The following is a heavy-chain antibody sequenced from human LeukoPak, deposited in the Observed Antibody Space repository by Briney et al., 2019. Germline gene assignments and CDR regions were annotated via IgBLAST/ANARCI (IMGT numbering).Heavy chain of an antibody. CDR3: ATLPTTMTKG. V-gene: IGHV3-23*01. J-gene: IGHJ4*02. CDR1: GFTFSSYA. D-gene: IGHD4-17*01. Sequence: GGSLRLSCAASGFTFSSYAMSWVRQAPGKGLEGVSGISGSGDSAYHADSVKGRFTISRDNAKNTLYLQMHSLRAEDTAVYYCATLPTTMTKGWGQGTLVTVSS. CDR2: ISGSGDSA.